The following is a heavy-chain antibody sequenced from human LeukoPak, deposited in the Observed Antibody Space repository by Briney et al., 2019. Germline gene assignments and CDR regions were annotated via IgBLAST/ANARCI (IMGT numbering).Heavy chain of an antibody. J-gene: IGHJ4*02. V-gene: IGHV3-33*06. CDR3: AKDPYYYDSSGYYLLGPFDY. CDR1: GFTFSSYG. Sequence: GRSLRLSCAASGFTFSSYGMHWVRQAPGKGLEWVAVIWYDGSESYADSVKGRFTISRDNSKNTLYLQMNSLRAEDTAVYYCAKDPYYYDSSGYYLLGPFDYWGQGTLVTVSS. D-gene: IGHD3-22*01. CDR2: IWYDGSE.